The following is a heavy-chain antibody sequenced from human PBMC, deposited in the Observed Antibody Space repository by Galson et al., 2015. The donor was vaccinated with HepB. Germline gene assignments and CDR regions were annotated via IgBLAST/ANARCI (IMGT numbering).Heavy chain of an antibody. CDR2: ISYDGSNK. J-gene: IGHJ4*02. CDR3: ARVVAGTGYYFDY. D-gene: IGHD6-19*01. CDR1: GFTFSTYA. V-gene: IGHV3-30-3*01. Sequence: SLRLSCAASGFTFSTYAMHWVRQAPGKGLEWVAVISYDGSNKYYADSVKGRFTISRDNSKNTLYLQMNSLRAEDTAVYYCARVVAGTGYYFDYWGQGTLVTVSS.